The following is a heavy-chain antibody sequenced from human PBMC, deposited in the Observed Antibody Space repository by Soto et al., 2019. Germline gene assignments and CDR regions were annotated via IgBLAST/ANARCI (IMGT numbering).Heavy chain of an antibody. CDR2: INPNSGGT. Sequence: ASVKVSCKASGYTFTGYYMHWVRQAPGQGLEGMGWINPNSGGTNYAQKFQGRGTMTRDTSISTAYMELSRLRSDATAVYYCAVYAASYGSAPLAMDVWGQGTTVTVSS. J-gene: IGHJ6*02. CDR3: AVYAASYGSAPLAMDV. CDR1: GYTFTGYY. V-gene: IGHV1-2*02. D-gene: IGHD3-10*01.